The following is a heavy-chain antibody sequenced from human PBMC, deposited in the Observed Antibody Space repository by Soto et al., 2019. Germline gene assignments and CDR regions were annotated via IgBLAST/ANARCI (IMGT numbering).Heavy chain of an antibody. CDR3: AKDPFYGSGSPCSLIFDY. Sequence: GGSLRLSCAASGFTFSSYAMSWVRQAPGKGLEWVSAISGSGGSTYYADSVKGRFTISRDNSKNTLYLQMNSLRAEDTAVYYCAKDPFYGSGSPCSLIFDYWGQGNLVTASS. D-gene: IGHD3-10*01. V-gene: IGHV3-23*01. CDR2: ISGSGGST. J-gene: IGHJ4*02. CDR1: GFTFSSYA.